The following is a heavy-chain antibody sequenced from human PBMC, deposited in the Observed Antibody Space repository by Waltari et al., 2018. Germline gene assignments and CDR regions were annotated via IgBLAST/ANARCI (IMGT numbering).Heavy chain of an antibody. D-gene: IGHD3-10*01. V-gene: IGHV4-59*01. J-gene: IGHJ2*01. CDR1: DGSISIFY. CDR2: ISTTGGT. CDR3: ARDTGGWYYDV. Sequence: QVQLLQSGPGLVKPSETLSLTCTVPDGSISIFYWTWIRQPPGKGPEWIGCISTTGGTKYNPSLQSRVSFSVDTSKNQFSLRLTSVTAADTALYYCARDTGGWYYDVWGRGSLVTVSA.